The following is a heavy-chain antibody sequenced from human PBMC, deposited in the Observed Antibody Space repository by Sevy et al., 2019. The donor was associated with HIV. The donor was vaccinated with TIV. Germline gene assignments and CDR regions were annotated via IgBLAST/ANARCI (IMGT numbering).Heavy chain of an antibody. D-gene: IGHD1-26*01. CDR1: GGSVNSGSYY. CDR2: IYYGGST. V-gene: IGHV4-61*01. Sequence: SETLSLTCTVAGGSVNSGSYYWSWIRQPPGKGLEWIGYIYYGGSTNYNPSLKSRVTISVDTSKNQFSLKLNSVTTAYTAVYFCARELKWELPHGDDASDIWGQGTTVTVSS. CDR3: ARELKWELPHGDDASDI. J-gene: IGHJ3*02.